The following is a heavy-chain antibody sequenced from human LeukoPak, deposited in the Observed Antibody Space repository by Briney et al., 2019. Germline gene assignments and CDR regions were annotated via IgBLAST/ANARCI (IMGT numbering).Heavy chain of an antibody. CDR3: ARPIYGDSSSWYRAFDI. Sequence: SGGSLRLSCAASGFTFSSYSMNWVRQAPGKGLEWVSSISGSSSCIYYADSVKGRFTISRDNAKNSLYLQMNSLRAEDTAVYYCARPIYGDSSSWYRAFDIWGQGTMVTVSS. D-gene: IGHD6-13*01. V-gene: IGHV3-21*01. CDR2: ISGSSSCI. J-gene: IGHJ3*02. CDR1: GFTFSSYS.